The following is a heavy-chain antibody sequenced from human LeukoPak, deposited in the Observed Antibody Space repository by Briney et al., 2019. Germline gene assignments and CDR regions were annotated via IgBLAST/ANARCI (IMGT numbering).Heavy chain of an antibody. D-gene: IGHD3-10*01. CDR3: AKGMVWYFDL. CDR2: ISYDGSNK. V-gene: IGHV3-30*18. Sequence: TGGSLRLSCAASGFTFSSYGMHWVRQAPGKGLEWVAVISYDGSNKYYADSVKGRFTISRDNSKNTLYLQMNSLRAEDTAVYYCAKGMVWYFDLWGRGTLVTVSS. CDR1: GFTFSSYG. J-gene: IGHJ2*01.